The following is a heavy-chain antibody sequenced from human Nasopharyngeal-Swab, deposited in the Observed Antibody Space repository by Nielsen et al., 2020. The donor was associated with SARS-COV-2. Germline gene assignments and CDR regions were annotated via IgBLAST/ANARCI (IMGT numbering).Heavy chain of an antibody. V-gene: IGHV3-33*01. CDR3: ARDGHHWIAVAGLSYYYYYMDV. CDR1: GFTFSSYG. Sequence: GESLKISCAASGFTFSSYGMHWVRQAPGKGLEWVAVIWYDGSNKYYADSVKGRFTISRDNSKNTLYLQMNSLRAEDTAVYYCARDGHHWIAVAGLSYYYYYMDVWGKGTTVTVSS. D-gene: IGHD6-19*01. CDR2: IWYDGSNK. J-gene: IGHJ6*03.